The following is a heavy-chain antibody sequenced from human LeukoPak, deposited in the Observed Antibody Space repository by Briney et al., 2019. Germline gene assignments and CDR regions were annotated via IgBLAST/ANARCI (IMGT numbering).Heavy chain of an antibody. V-gene: IGHV1-3*01. CDR3: ARGPSRGYSGYAPQPRYYYYGMDV. Sequence: ASVKASCKASGYTFTNYLIHWVRQAPGQRLEWMGWIDAGNDNTKYSQKFQGRVTITRDTSASTAYMELSSLKSEDTAVYYCARGPSRGYSGYAPQPRYYYYGMDVWGQGTTVTVSS. J-gene: IGHJ6*02. CDR2: IDAGNDNT. D-gene: IGHD5-12*01. CDR1: GYTFTNYL.